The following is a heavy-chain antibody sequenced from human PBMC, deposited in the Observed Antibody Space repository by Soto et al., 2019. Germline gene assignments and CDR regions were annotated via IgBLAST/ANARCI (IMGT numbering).Heavy chain of an antibody. CDR1: GDSISRGGNF. CDR2: IYDSGSA. V-gene: IGHV4-31*03. D-gene: IGHD1-26*01. J-gene: IGHJ6*03. CDR3: ARGILRPNHYMDV. Sequence: QVQLQESGPGLVKPSQTLSLTSIVSGDSISRGGNFWTWIRQHPGKGLEWIGYIYDSGSAFYNPSLKSRVTMSVDTSKNQFSLNLRSVTAADTAVFYCARGILRPNHYMDVWGKGTAVAVSS.